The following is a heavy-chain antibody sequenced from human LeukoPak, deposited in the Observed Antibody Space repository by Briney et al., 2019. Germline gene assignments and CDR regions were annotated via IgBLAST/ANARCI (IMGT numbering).Heavy chain of an antibody. J-gene: IGHJ4*02. CDR2: IYYSGST. D-gene: IGHD3-22*01. Sequence: SETLSLTCTVSGGSISSYYWSWIRQPPGKGLEWIGYIYYSGSTNYNPSLKSRVTMSVDTSKNQFSLKLSSVTAADTAVYYCARYLSSGYYSSYYFDYWGQGTLVTVSS. V-gene: IGHV4-59*01. CDR1: GGSISSYY. CDR3: ARYLSSGYYSSYYFDY.